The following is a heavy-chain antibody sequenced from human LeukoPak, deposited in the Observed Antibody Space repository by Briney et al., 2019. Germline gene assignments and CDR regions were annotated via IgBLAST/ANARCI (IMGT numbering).Heavy chain of an antibody. J-gene: IGHJ4*02. CDR2: ISTYNANT. Sequence: ASVKVSCKASGYTFTSYAMNWVRQAPGQGLEWMGWISTYNANTHYAQKFQGRVTMTTDTSTSTAYMGLRTLRSDDTAVYYCARPSTPYYYDTSGPPDYWGQGTLVTVSS. CDR3: ARPSTPYYYDTSGPPDY. D-gene: IGHD3-22*01. V-gene: IGHV1-18*01. CDR1: GYTFTSYA.